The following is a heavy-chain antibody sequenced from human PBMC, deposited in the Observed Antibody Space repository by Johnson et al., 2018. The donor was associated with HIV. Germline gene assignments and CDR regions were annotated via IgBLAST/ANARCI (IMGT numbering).Heavy chain of an antibody. CDR1: GFPFSSYV. J-gene: IGHJ3*02. D-gene: IGHD3-22*01. CDR2: ISGSGGST. Sequence: VQLVESGGGVVQPGRSLRLSCAASGFPFSSYVMSWVRQAPGKGLEWVSGISGSGGSTNYADSVKGRFTISRDNSKNTLYLQMNSLRAEDTALYYCAKGRTYYYDSSGSPWDAFDIWGQGTMVTVSS. V-gene: IGHV3-23*04. CDR3: AKGRTYYYDSSGSPWDAFDI.